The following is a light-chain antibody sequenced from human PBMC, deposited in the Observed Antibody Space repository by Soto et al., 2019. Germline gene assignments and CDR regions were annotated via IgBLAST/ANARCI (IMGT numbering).Light chain of an antibody. CDR1: QGVSSY. V-gene: IGKV3D-11*01. Sequence: EIVLTQSPATLSLSPGERATLSCRASQGVSSYLAWFQQKPGQAPSLLIYDASNRATGIPARFSGSGPGTDFTLTISSLEPEDFAVYYCQQRSNWLTFGGGTKVEIK. J-gene: IGKJ4*01. CDR3: QQRSNWLT. CDR2: DAS.